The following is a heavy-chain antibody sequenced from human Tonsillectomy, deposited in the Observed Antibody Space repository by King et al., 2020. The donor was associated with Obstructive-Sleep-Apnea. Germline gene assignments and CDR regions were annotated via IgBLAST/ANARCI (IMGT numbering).Heavy chain of an antibody. CDR2: ISYDGSNK. D-gene: IGHD3-10*01. Sequence: QLVQSGGGVVQPGRSLRLSCAASGFTFSSYGMHWVRQAPGKGLEWVAGISYDGSNKYYADSVKGRFPISRDNSKNTLYLQMNSLRAEDTAVYYCAKGSAGVGSLDYWGQGTLVTVSS. CDR3: AKGSAGVGSLDY. J-gene: IGHJ4*02. V-gene: IGHV3-30*18. CDR1: GFTFSSYG.